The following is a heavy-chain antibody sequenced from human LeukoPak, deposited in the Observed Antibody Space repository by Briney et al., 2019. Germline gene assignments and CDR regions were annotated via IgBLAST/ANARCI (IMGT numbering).Heavy chain of an antibody. CDR3: ARDLRKGRYFDH. CDR1: GFTFNTFG. CDR2: ISLDGSNK. V-gene: IGHV3-30*03. D-gene: IGHD3-10*01. Sequence: PGKSLRLSCAASGFTFNTFGMHWVRQAPGKGLEWVALISLDGSNKDYAESVKGRFTISRDNSKNTLYVEMTSLRADDTAVYYCARDLRKGRYFDHWGQGTLVTV. J-gene: IGHJ4*02.